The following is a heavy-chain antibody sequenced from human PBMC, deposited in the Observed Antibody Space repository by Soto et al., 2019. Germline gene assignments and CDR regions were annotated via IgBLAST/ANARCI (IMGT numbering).Heavy chain of an antibody. Sequence: ASVKVSCKASGYTFTGYYMHWVRQAPGQGLEWMGWINPNSGGTNYAQKFQGRVTMTRDTSISTAYMELSRLRSDDTAVYYCARVAYYYDSSGNWFDPWGQGTLVTVSS. V-gene: IGHV1-2*02. CDR2: INPNSGGT. CDR3: ARVAYYYDSSGNWFDP. D-gene: IGHD3-22*01. CDR1: GYTFTGYY. J-gene: IGHJ5*02.